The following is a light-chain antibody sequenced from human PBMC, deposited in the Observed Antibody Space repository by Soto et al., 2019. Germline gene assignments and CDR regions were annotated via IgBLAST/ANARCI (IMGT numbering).Light chain of an antibody. CDR1: ISDIGGYNF. V-gene: IGLV2-14*01. CDR3: ASYTRTTTLV. J-gene: IGLJ2*01. CDR2: DVN. Sequence: QSALTQPPSVSAAPGQKVTISCTGTISDIGGYNFISWYQHHPGKAPKLVIYDVNNRPSGISYRFSGSKSGNTASLTISGLQAEDEADYYCASYTRTTTLVFGGGTKVTVL.